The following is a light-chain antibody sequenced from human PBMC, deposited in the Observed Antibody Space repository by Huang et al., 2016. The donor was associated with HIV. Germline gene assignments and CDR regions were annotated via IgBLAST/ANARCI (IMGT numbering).Light chain of an antibody. J-gene: IGKJ2*01. V-gene: IGKV3-15*01. Sequence: EIMLTQSPAPLSVSPGERATLSCRASQSISTNLAWYQQKPGLAPRLLIYSASTRATGIPARFSGSGSGTEFTLTISSLQSEDFAVYYCQQGETFGQGTKLEIK. CDR2: SAS. CDR1: QSISTN. CDR3: QQGET.